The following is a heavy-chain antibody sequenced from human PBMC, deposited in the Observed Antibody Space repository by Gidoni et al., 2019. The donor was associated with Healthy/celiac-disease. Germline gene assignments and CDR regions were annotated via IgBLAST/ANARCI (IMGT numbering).Heavy chain of an antibody. D-gene: IGHD3-10*01. Sequence: GKGLEWIGEINHSGSTNYNPSLKSRVTISVDMSKNQFSLKLSSVTAADTAVYYCARGYGSGSYYILHGMDVWGQGTTVTVSS. J-gene: IGHJ6*02. CDR2: INHSGST. CDR3: ARGYGSGSYYILHGMDV. V-gene: IGHV4-34*01.